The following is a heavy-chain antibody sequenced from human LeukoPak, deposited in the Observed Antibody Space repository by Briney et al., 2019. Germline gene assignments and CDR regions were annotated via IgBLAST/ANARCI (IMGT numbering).Heavy chain of an antibody. V-gene: IGHV4-39*07. J-gene: IGHJ4*02. CDR2: INHSGSA. Sequence: SQTLSLTCTVSGGSISSSNYYWSWLRQPPGTGLEYIGEINHSGSANYNPSLKSRVTISVDTSKNQFSLKLRSVTAADTAVYYCASVYDSSGYYPFWGQGTLVTVSS. D-gene: IGHD3-22*01. CDR1: GGSISSSNYY. CDR3: ASVYDSSGYYPF.